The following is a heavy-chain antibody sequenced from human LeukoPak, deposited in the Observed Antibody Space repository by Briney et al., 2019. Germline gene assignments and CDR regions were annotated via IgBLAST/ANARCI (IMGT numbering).Heavy chain of an antibody. CDR1: GGSISSYY. Sequence: SETLSLTCTVSGGSISSYYWSWIRQPPGKGLEWIGYIYYSGSTNYNPSLKSRVTISVDTSKNQFSLKLSSVTAADTAVYYCARSPRVGYYGSGSKTKIFDYWGQGTLVTVSS. D-gene: IGHD3-10*01. V-gene: IGHV4-59*12. CDR3: ARSPRVGYYGSGSKTKIFDY. J-gene: IGHJ4*02. CDR2: IYYSGST.